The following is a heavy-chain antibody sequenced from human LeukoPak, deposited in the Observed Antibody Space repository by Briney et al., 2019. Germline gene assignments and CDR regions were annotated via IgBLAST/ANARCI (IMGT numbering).Heavy chain of an antibody. D-gene: IGHD3-22*01. CDR1: GFTFSSYS. V-gene: IGHV3-21*01. CDR3: ARDSFYYDSSGPQG. CDR2: ISSSSSAM. Sequence: PGGSLRLSCVASGFTFSSYSTNWVRQAPGKGLEWVSSISSSSSAMYYADSVKGRFTISRDNAKNSLFLQMNSLRAEDTAVYYCARDSFYYDSSGPQGWGQGTLVTVSS. J-gene: IGHJ4*02.